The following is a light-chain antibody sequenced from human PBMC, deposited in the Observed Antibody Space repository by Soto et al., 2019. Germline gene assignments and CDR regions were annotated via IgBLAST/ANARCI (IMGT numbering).Light chain of an antibody. V-gene: IGKV4-1*01. CDR2: WAS. J-gene: IGKJ1*01. Sequence: DIVMTQSPDSLAVSLGERATINCRSGQSILYSSNNRNYLAWYQQKPGQPPKLLIYWASTRESGVPDRFSGSGSGTDFTLTISSLQAEDVAVYYCQQYYSTPTFGQGTKVDIK. CDR3: QQYYSTPT. CDR1: QSILYSSNNRNY.